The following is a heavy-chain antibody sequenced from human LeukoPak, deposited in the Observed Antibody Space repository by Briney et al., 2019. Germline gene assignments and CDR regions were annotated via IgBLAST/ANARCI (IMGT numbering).Heavy chain of an antibody. CDR3: AREEEWLFDY. CDR1: GGSISRYY. D-gene: IGHD3-3*01. V-gene: IGHV4-59*01. Sequence: PSETLSITCTVPGGSISRYYWSWIRQPPGKALEWIGYIYYSGSTNYNPSLKSRVTISVDTSKNQFSLKLSSVAAADTAVYYCAREEEWLFDYWGQGTLVTVSS. CDR2: IYYSGST. J-gene: IGHJ4*02.